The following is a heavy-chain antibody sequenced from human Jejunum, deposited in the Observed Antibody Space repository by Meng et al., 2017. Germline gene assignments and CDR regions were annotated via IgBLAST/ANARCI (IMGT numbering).Heavy chain of an antibody. CDR3: AREYGAGSYYGY. CDR2: VSRDGNDK. Sequence: GGSLRLSCAASGFTFSSYSIHWIRQAPGKGLEWVAVVSRDGNDKFYADSVKGRFTISRDNSKNTLYLQMSSLRPEDTALYYCAREYGAGSYYGYWGQGTRVTVSS. V-gene: IGHV3-30*04. D-gene: IGHD3-10*01. CDR1: GFTFSSYS. J-gene: IGHJ4*02.